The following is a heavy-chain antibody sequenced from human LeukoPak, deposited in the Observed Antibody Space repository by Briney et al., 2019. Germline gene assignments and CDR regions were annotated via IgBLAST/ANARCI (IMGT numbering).Heavy chain of an antibody. CDR3: ARAYSSGWYVSWFDP. CDR2: ISAYNGNT. V-gene: IGHV1-18*01. Sequence: EASVKVSCKASGYTFTSYGISWVRQAPGQGLEWMGWISAYNGNTNYAQKLQGRVTMTTDTSTSTAYMELRSLRSDDTAVYYCARAYSSGWYVSWFDPWGQGTLVTVSS. J-gene: IGHJ5*02. D-gene: IGHD6-19*01. CDR1: GYTFTSYG.